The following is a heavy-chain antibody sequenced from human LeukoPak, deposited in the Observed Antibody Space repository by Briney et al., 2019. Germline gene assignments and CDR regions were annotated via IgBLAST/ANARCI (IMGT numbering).Heavy chain of an antibody. V-gene: IGHV1-2*02. CDR1: GYTFTGYY. CDR2: INPNSGGT. CDR3: ARGEIVVVPAAMGGFDP. D-gene: IGHD2-2*01. Sequence: ASVKVSCKASGYTFTGYYMHWVRQAPGQGLEWMGWINPNSGGTNYAQKFQGRVTMTRDTSISTAYMELSRLRSDDTAVYYCARGEIVVVPAAMGGFDPWGQGTLVTVSS. J-gene: IGHJ5*02.